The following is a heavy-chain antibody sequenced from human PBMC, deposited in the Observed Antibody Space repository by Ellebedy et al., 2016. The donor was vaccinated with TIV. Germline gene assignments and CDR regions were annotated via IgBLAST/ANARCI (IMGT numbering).Heavy chain of an antibody. Sequence: GESLKISCAASGFTFSNYGMNWVRQAPGKGLEWGSYISTTSSTIFDADSVRGRFTISRDNAKTSLYLEINSLRAEDTAVYYCARDSPYCTSSTCLGDYWGQGTLVTVSS. J-gene: IGHJ4*02. D-gene: IGHD6-13*01. CDR2: ISTTSSTI. V-gene: IGHV3-48*01. CDR1: GFTFSNYG. CDR3: ARDSPYCTSSTCLGDY.